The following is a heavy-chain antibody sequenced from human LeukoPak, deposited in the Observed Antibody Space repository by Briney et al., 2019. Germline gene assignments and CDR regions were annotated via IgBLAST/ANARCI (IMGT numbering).Heavy chain of an antibody. CDR1: GFTFSSYS. CDR3: ARHGSRWDVDSGCNFDC. V-gene: IGHV3-21*01. D-gene: IGHD2-15*01. Sequence: GGSLRLSCAASGFTFSSYSMNWVRQAPGKGLEWVSSISSSSSYIYYADSVKGRFTISRDNAKNSLYLQMNSLRAEDTAVYYCARHGSRWDVDSGCNFDCWGQGTLVTVSS. J-gene: IGHJ4*02. CDR2: ISSSSSYI.